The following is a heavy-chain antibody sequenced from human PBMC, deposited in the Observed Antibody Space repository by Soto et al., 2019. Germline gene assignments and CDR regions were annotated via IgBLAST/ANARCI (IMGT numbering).Heavy chain of an antibody. D-gene: IGHD3-22*01. CDR1: GGSISSGDYY. CDR2: IYYSGST. Sequence: QVQLQESGPGLVKPSQTLSLTCTVSGGSISSGDYYWSWIRQPPGKGLEWIGYIYYSGSTYYNPSLQSRVTISVDTSKNQFSLKLSSVTAADTAVYYCAREHIDYYDSSGDCFDYWGQGTLVTVSS. CDR3: AREHIDYYDSSGDCFDY. J-gene: IGHJ4*02. V-gene: IGHV4-30-4*01.